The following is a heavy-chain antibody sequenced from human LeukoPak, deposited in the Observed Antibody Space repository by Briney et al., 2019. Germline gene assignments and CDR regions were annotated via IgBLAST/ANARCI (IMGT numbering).Heavy chain of an antibody. J-gene: IGHJ4*02. CDR2: IAFDDTDR. CDR1: GFIFGDYA. Sequence: GGSLRLSCAASGFIFGDYAMHWVRQAPGKGLEWVAAIAFDDTDRYYIDSVKGRFTVSRDDSKNTLYLHMTSLRAEDTAVYYCTNSDDYGDYWGQGTLVTVSS. V-gene: IGHV3-30*04. CDR3: TNSDDYGDY.